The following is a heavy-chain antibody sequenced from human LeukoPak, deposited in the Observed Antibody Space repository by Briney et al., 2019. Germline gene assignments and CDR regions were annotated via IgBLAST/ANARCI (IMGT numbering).Heavy chain of an antibody. J-gene: IGHJ4*02. CDR3: ARGTVVTPFDY. D-gene: IGHD4-23*01. CDR2: IYYSGST. V-gene: IGHV4-59*01. CDR1: GGSISRYY. Sequence: SETLSLTCTVSGGSISRYYWSWIRQPPGKGLEWIGYIYYSGSTNYNPSLKSRVTISVDTSKNQFSLKLSSVTAADTAVYYCARGTVVTPFDYWGQGTLVTVSS.